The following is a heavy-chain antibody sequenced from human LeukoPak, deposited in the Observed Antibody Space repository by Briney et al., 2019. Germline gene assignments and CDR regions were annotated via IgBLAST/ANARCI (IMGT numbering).Heavy chain of an antibody. Sequence: PGGSLRLSCAASGFTLSSYAMSWVRQAPGKGLEWVSAISGSGGSTYYADSVKGRVTLSRDNSKNTLYLQMNSLRAEDTAVYYCAKDHGPTSLTFDYWGQGTLVTVSS. CDR1: GFTLSSYA. V-gene: IGHV3-23*01. CDR2: ISGSGGST. CDR3: AKDHGPTSLTFDY. J-gene: IGHJ4*02. D-gene: IGHD2-2*01.